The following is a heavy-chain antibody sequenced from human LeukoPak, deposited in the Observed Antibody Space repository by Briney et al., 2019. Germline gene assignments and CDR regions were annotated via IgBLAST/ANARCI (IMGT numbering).Heavy chain of an antibody. V-gene: IGHV3-7*03. CDR1: GFIFSGSW. CDR3: TTDTWYSAGH. D-gene: IGHD2-15*01. CDR2: IKKDGSGK. J-gene: IGHJ4*02. Sequence: GGSLRLSCTASGFIFSGSWMAWIRQAPGKGLEWVAIIKKDGSGKYYVDSMKGRFTISRDNAKNSLFLQMNSLRAEDTAIYYCTTDTWYSAGHWGQGTLVTVSS.